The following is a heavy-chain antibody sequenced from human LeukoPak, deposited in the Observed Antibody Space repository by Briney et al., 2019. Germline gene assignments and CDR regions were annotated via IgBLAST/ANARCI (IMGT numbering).Heavy chain of an antibody. V-gene: IGHV1-2*02. J-gene: IGHJ5*02. CDR3: ARVRMSGITYGCFDP. D-gene: IGHD1-7*01. CDR2: INPNSGGT. CDR1: GYTFTRYG. Sequence: ASVKVSCKASGYTFTRYGISWVRQAPGQGLEWMGWINPNSGGTNYAQQFQGRVTMTTDTSITTAYMELSRLRSDDTAVYYCARVRMSGITYGCFDPWGQGTLVTVSS.